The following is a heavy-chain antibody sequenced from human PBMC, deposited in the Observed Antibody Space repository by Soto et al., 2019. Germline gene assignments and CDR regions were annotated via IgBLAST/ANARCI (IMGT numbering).Heavy chain of an antibody. V-gene: IGHV4-39*01. D-gene: IGHD3-9*01. Sequence: SETLSLTCTVSGGSISSSSYYWGWIRQPPGKGLEWIGSIYYSGSTYYNPSLKSRVTISVDTSKNQFSLKLSSVTAADTAVYYCARNWLYYFDYWGQGTLVTVSS. J-gene: IGHJ4*02. CDR2: IYYSGST. CDR3: ARNWLYYFDY. CDR1: GGSISSSSYY.